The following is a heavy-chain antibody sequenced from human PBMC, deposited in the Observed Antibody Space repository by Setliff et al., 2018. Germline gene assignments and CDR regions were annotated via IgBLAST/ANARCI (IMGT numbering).Heavy chain of an antibody. D-gene: IGHD2-8*01. Sequence: KTSETLSLTCSVSGGSISGYYWSWIRQPAGKGLEWIGYIFYSGSTNYNPSLKSRVTISVDTSKNQFSLNLNSVTAADTAVYYCARHLYLGECNIWGQGTMVTVS. J-gene: IGHJ3*02. V-gene: IGHV4-59*08. CDR1: GGSISGYY. CDR2: IFYSGST. CDR3: ARHLYLGECNI.